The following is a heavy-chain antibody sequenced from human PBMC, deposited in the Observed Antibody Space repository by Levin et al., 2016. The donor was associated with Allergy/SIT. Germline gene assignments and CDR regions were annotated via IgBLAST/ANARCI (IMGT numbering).Heavy chain of an antibody. D-gene: IGHD6-19*01. CDR2: ISSSSSYI. CDR1: GFTFSTYS. V-gene: IGHV3-21*03. CDR3: ARDLGAVAGVSYYFDY. Sequence: GGSLRLSCAASGFTFSTYSMNWVRQAPGKGLEWVSSISSSSSYIYYADSVKGRCTISRDNAKNSLFLQMNSLRADDTAVYYCARDLGAVAGVSYYFDYWGQGTLVTVSS. J-gene: IGHJ4*02.